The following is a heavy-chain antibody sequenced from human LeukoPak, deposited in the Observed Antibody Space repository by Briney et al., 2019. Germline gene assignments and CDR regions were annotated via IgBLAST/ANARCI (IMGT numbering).Heavy chain of an antibody. Sequence: GGSLRLSCAASGFTLSSNYMSWVRQAPGKGLEWVSIIYSSGDTYYADSVKGRFTISRDNSKNTLYLQMNSLRDEDTTVYYCARHLSGDDIWGQGTMVTVSS. CDR1: GFTLSSNY. J-gene: IGHJ3*02. D-gene: IGHD4-17*01. CDR3: ARHLSGDDI. V-gene: IGHV3-53*01. CDR2: IYSSGDT.